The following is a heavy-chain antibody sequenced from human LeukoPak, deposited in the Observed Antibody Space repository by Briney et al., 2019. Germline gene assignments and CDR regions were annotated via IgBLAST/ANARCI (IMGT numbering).Heavy chain of an antibody. CDR1: GGSISSSSYY. CDR3: ATTYYYDSSGYYYDAFDI. D-gene: IGHD3-22*01. V-gene: IGHV4-39*01. CDR2: LYYSGST. Sequence: SETLSLTCTVSGGSISSSSYYWGWIRPPPGKGLEWFGSLYYSGSTYYNPSLKSRVTIAVDTSKNQCSLTLSSVTAADTAVYYCATTYYYDSSGYYYDAFDIWGQGTMVTVSS. J-gene: IGHJ3*02.